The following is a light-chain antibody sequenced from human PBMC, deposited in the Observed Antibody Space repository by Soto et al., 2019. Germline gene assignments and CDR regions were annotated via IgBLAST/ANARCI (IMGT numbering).Light chain of an antibody. CDR2: GAS. Sequence: EIVLTQSPGTLSLSPGERADLSCRASQSVSGSYVAWYQQKPGQAPRLLIYGASNRATGIPDRFSGSGSGTDFTLTITRLEPEDFAVYCCQQYGRSPFTFGPGTKVDIK. J-gene: IGKJ3*01. V-gene: IGKV3-20*01. CDR3: QQYGRSPFT. CDR1: QSVSGSY.